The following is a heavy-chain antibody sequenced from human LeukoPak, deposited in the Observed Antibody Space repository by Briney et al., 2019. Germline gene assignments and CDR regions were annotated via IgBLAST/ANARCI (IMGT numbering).Heavy chain of an antibody. CDR2: ISAYNGNT. D-gene: IGHD3-3*01. V-gene: IGHV1-18*01. CDR3: ARDHLRYDFWSGYHNFDY. Sequence: ASVKVSCKASGYTFTSYGISWVRQAPGQGLEWMGWISAYNGNTNYAQKLQGRVTMTTDTSTSPAYMELRSLRSDDTAVYYCARDHLRYDFWSGYHNFDYWGQGTLVTVSS. J-gene: IGHJ4*02. CDR1: GYTFTSYG.